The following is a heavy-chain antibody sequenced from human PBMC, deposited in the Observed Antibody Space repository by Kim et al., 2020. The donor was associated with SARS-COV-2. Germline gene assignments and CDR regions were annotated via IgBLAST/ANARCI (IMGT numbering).Heavy chain of an antibody. CDR2: IYYSGST. J-gene: IGHJ6*02. Sequence: SETLSLTCTVSGGSISSSSYYWGWIRQPPGKGLEWIGSIYYSGSTYYNPSLKSRVTISVDTSKNQFSLKLSSVTAADTAVYYCARKAAAGYYYYYGMDVWGQGTTVTVSS. V-gene: IGHV4-39*01. CDR1: GGSISSSSYY. CDR3: ARKAAAGYYYYYGMDV. D-gene: IGHD6-13*01.